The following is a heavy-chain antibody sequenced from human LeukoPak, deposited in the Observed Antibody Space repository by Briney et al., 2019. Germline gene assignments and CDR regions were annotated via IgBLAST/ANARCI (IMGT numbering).Heavy chain of an antibody. CDR1: GFTFSTYW. CDR2: INQDGGEK. CDR3: ARYCSGGSCFDY. Sequence: GGSPRLSCATSGFTFSTYWMSWVRQAPGKGLEWVANINQDGGEKYYVDSVKGRFTISRDNAKNSLYLQMNSLRAEDTAVYYCARYCSGGSCFDYWGQGTLVTVSS. V-gene: IGHV3-7*03. D-gene: IGHD2-15*01. J-gene: IGHJ4*02.